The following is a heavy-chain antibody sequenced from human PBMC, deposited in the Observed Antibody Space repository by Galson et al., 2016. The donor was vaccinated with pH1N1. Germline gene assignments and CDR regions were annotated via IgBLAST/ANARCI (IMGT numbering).Heavy chain of an antibody. V-gene: IGHV3-11*05. Sequence: SLRLSCAVSGFTFSDYYMTWLRQAPGKGLEWVSQISSGGTYANYEDSVKGRFTISRHNAKNSVFLQMNSLRVDDTAVYYCARDLVRGAAFDIWGQGTTVIVSS. CDR1: GFTFSDYY. D-gene: IGHD3-10*01. J-gene: IGHJ3*02. CDR3: ARDLVRGAAFDI. CDR2: ISSGGTYA.